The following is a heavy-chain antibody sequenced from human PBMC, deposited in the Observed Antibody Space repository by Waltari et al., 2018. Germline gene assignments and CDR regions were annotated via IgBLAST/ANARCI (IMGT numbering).Heavy chain of an antibody. J-gene: IGHJ3*02. CDR3: ATSWIWSVGVSDTGPDAVDI. V-gene: IGHV4-59*01. Sequence: QVQLQESGPGLVKPSETLSLTCTVSGGSINSSYWSWIRQPPGKGLEWIAYVYYSGNANYNPSLRYRVTISLVTSRNQVSLKLRSVTAADTAVYYCATSWIWSVGVSDTGPDAVDIWGQGTMVTVSS. CDR2: VYYSGNA. CDR1: GGSINSSY. D-gene: IGHD3-3*01.